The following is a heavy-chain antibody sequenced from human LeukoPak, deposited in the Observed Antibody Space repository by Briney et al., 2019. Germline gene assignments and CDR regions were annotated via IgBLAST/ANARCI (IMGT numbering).Heavy chain of an antibody. D-gene: IGHD4-11*01. V-gene: IGHV3-33*01. CDR3: ARDPYRSFDY. CDR1: GFTFTSYG. Sequence: GGSLRLSCAASGFTFTSYGMHWVRQAPGKGLEWVAAIWSDGSKQYYADSVKGRFSISRDDAKNTLYLQMNSLRAEDSGVYYCARDPYRSFDYRGQGTLVTVSS. J-gene: IGHJ4*02. CDR2: IWSDGSKQ.